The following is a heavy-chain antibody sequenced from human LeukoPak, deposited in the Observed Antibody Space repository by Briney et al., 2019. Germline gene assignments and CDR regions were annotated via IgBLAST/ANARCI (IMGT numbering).Heavy chain of an antibody. D-gene: IGHD3-22*01. J-gene: IGHJ6*02. CDR1: GFTFDDYA. Sequence: GGSLRLSCAASGFTFDDYAMHWVRQAPGKGLEWVSGISWNSGSIGYADSVKGRFTISRDNAKNSLYLQMNSLRAEDTALYYCAKDISDSSGYYYGYYYYGMDVWGQGTTVTVSS. CDR2: ISWNSGSI. CDR3: AKDISDSSGYYYGYYYYGMDV. V-gene: IGHV3-9*01.